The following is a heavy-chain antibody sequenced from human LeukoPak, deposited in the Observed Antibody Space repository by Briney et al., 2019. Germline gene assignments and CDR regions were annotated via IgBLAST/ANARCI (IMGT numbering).Heavy chain of an antibody. V-gene: IGHV1-2*02. D-gene: IGHD4-23*01. CDR2: INPNSGGK. J-gene: IGHJ5*02. CDR3: AREHGGPKQYKYRNWFDP. CDR1: GYTFTGYY. Sequence: GASVKVSCKASGYTFTGYYMHCGRHAPGQGLECMGWINPNSGGKNYEQKFQGRVTMTRDTAISTEYMELSRLRSDDTAVYYCAREHGGPKQYKYRNWFDPWGQGTLVTVSS.